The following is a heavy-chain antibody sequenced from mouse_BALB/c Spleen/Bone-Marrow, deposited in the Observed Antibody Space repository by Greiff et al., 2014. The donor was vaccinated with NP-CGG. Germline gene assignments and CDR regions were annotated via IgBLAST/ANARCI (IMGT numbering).Heavy chain of an antibody. CDR3: ARREGNHAAWFAY. CDR2: IHYSGST. V-gene: IGHV3-1*02. J-gene: IGHJ3*01. D-gene: IGHD2-1*01. Sequence: VQLKESGPDLVKPSQSLSLTCTVTGYSITSGYSWHWIRQFPGDKLEWMGYIHYSGSTNYNPSLKSRISITRDTSKNQFFLQLNSVATEDTATYYCARREGNHAAWFAYWGQGTLVTVSA. CDR1: GYSITSGYS.